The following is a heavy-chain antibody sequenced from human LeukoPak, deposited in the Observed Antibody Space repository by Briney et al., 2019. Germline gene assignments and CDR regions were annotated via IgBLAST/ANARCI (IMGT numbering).Heavy chain of an antibody. Sequence: PSETLSLTCTVSGGSISSSTYFWGWIRQPPGKGLEWIGYIYYSGSTNYNPSLKSRVTISVDTSKNQFSLKLSSVTAADTAVYYCARVVHAGDSSGWYAGPYYYYYYMDVWGKGTTVTVSS. CDR3: ARVVHAGDSSGWYAGPYYYYYYMDV. V-gene: IGHV4-61*05. J-gene: IGHJ6*03. D-gene: IGHD6-19*01. CDR1: GGSISSSTYF. CDR2: IYYSGST.